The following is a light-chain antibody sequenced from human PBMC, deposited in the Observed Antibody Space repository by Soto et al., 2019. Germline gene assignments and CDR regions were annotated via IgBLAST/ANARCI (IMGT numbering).Light chain of an antibody. CDR3: QQYNNWPIT. J-gene: IGKJ5*01. CDR1: QGIGDT. Sequence: VMKQSPAALSVSTGEGATLSCRASQGIGDTLAWYQHKPGQTPRLLIYDTSTRATGVPTRFSGSGSGTKFTLTISSLQSEDFAVYYCQQYNNWPITFGQGTRLEIK. V-gene: IGKV3-15*01. CDR2: DTS.